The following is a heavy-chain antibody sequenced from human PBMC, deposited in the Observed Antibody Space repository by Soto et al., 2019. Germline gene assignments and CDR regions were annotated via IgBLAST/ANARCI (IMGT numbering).Heavy chain of an antibody. CDR1: GFTFSSYS. Sequence: GGSLRLSCAASGFTFSSYSGNWVRQAPGKGLEWVSDIIDSGGSTYYADSVKGRFTISRDNSKSTLYLQMNSLRAEDTALYYCAKGRSYYYYYGVDVWGQGTTVTVSS. CDR3: AKGRSYYYYYGVDV. J-gene: IGHJ6*02. V-gene: IGHV3-23*01. CDR2: IIDSGGST.